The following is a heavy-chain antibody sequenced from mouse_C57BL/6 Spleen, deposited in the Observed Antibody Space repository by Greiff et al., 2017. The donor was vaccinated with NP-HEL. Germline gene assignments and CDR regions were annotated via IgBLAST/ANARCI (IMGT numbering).Heavy chain of an antibody. CDR1: GYAFSSSW. CDR2: IYPGDGDT. CDR3: GTWYFDV. J-gene: IGHJ1*03. V-gene: IGHV1-82*01. Sequence: QVQLKESGPELVKPGASVKISCKASGYAFSSSWMNWVKQRPGKGLEWIGRIYPGDGDTNYNGKFKGKATLTADKSSSTAYMQLSSLTSEDSAVYFCGTWYFDVWGTGTTVTVSS.